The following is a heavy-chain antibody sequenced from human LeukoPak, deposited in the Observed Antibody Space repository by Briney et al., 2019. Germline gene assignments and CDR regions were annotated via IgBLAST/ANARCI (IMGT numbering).Heavy chain of an antibody. CDR1: GGSFSGYY. Sequence: SETLSLTCAVYGGSFSGYYWSWIRQPPGKGLEWIGEINHSGSTNYNPSLKSRVTISVDTSKSQFSLKLSSVTAADTAVYYCARGRIQLWLYYYYYGMDVWGQGTTVTVSS. V-gene: IGHV4-34*01. CDR3: ARGRIQLWLYYYYYGMDV. D-gene: IGHD5-18*01. J-gene: IGHJ6*02. CDR2: INHSGST.